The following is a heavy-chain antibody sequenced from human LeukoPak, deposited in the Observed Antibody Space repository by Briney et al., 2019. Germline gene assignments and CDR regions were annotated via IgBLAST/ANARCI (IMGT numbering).Heavy chain of an antibody. Sequence: GRSLRRSCAASGFTFSSYAMHWVRQAPGKGLEWVAVISYVGSNKYYADSVRGRFTISRDNSKNTLYLQMNRLRAEDTAVYYCARRTYGSGSYLSDYWGQGTLVTVSS. V-gene: IGHV3-30*04. CDR3: ARRTYGSGSYLSDY. D-gene: IGHD3-10*01. J-gene: IGHJ4*02. CDR2: ISYVGSNK. CDR1: GFTFSSYA.